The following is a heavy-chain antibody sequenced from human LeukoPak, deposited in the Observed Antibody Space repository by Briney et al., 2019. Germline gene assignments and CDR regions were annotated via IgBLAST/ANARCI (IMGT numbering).Heavy chain of an antibody. J-gene: IGHJ4*02. D-gene: IGHD3-10*01. CDR1: GFTFSVSA. V-gene: IGHV3-73*01. CDR2: IRTRTNRYAT. CDR3: TRLDYGSDY. Sequence: GGSLKLSCAASGFTFSVSAIHWVRQASGKGLEWVGRIRTRTNRYATAYAAAVKGRFTVSRDDSKNTAYLQMNSLKTEDTAVYYCTRLDYGSDYWGQGTQVIVSS.